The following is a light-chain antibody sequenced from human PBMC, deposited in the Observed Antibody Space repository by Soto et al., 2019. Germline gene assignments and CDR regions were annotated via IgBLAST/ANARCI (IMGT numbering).Light chain of an antibody. V-gene: IGLV1-44*01. Sequence: QSGLTQPPSASGTPGQRVTISCSGISSNIGSNTVNWYQQLPGTAPKLLIYSNNQRPSGVPDRFSGSKSGTSASLAISGLQSEHEADSYCAAWDDSLNGYVFGTGTKVTVL. J-gene: IGLJ1*01. CDR2: SNN. CDR1: SSNIGSNT. CDR3: AAWDDSLNGYV.